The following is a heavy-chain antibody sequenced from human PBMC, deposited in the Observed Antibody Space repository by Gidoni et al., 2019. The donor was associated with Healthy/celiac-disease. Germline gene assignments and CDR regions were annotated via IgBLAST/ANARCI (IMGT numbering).Heavy chain of an antibody. CDR1: GFTFSSYA. D-gene: IGHD3-16*01. Sequence: EVQLLESGGGLVQPGGSLRLSCAASGFTFSSYAMSWVRQAPGKGLEWVSAISGSGGSTYYADSVKGRFTISRDNSKNTLYLQMNSLRAEDTAVYYCAKVSNYDWAQVGDLDYWGQGTLVTVSS. CDR3: AKVSNYDWAQVGDLDY. V-gene: IGHV3-23*01. CDR2: ISGSGGST. J-gene: IGHJ4*02.